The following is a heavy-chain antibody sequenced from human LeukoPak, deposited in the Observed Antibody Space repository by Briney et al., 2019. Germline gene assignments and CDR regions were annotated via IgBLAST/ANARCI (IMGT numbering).Heavy chain of an antibody. V-gene: IGHV3-64*01. J-gene: IGHJ6*03. Sequence: GGSLRLSCAASEFTFSSYAVHWVRQAPGKGLEYVSAITSDGGRTYYANSVKGRFTISRDNSKNTLYLQMGSLRAEDMAVYYCARSRGLDVHYYYYMDVWGKGTTVTVSS. D-gene: IGHD3-10*01. CDR3: ARSRGLDVHYYYYMDV. CDR2: ITSDGGRT. CDR1: EFTFSSYA.